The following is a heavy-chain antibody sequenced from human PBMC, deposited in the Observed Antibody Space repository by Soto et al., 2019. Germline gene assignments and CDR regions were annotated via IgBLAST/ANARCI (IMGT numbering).Heavy chain of an antibody. CDR3: ARAPGRFLEWFLPDYHDAFDI. V-gene: IGHV3-30-3*01. J-gene: IGHJ3*02. CDR2: ISYDGSNK. Sequence: QVQLVESGGGVVQPGRSLRLSCAASGFTFSSYAMHWVRQAPGKGLEWVAVISYDGSNKYYADSVKGRFTISRDNYKNTLYLQMNSMRAEDTAVYYCARAPGRFLEWFLPDYHDAFDIWGQGTMVTVSS. CDR1: GFTFSSYA. D-gene: IGHD3-3*01.